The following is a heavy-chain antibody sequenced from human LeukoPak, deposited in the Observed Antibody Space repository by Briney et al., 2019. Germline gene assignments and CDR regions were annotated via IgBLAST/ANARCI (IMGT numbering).Heavy chain of an antibody. J-gene: IGHJ4*02. CDR3: ARGSSNFYFDY. CDR1: GGTVTTYT. D-gene: IGHD2-2*01. Sequence: GASVKVSCTASGGTVTTYTLTWVRQAPGQGLEWMGGIIPIFGTPNYAQKFQGRVTITADESTSTAYMELSSLRSEDTAVYYCARGSSNFYFDYWGQGTLVTVSS. CDR2: IIPIFGTP. V-gene: IGHV1-69*13.